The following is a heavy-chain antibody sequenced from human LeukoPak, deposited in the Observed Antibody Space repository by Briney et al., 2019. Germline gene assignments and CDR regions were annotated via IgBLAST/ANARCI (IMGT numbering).Heavy chain of an antibody. CDR2: IYYSGST. J-gene: IGHJ5*02. CDR1: GGSISSYY. D-gene: IGHD3-10*01. CDR3: ARYSMVRGSESNWFDP. Sequence: SETLSLTCTVSGGSISSYYWSWIRQPPGKGLEWIGYIYYSGSTNYNPSLKSRVTISVDSSKNQFSLKLSSVTAADTAVYYCARYSMVRGSESNWFDPWGQGTLVTVSS. V-gene: IGHV4-59*01.